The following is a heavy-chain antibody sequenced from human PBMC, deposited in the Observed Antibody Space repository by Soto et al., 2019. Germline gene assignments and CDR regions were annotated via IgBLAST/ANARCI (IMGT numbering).Heavy chain of an antibody. Sequence: PSETLSLTCAVYGGSFSGYYWSWIRQPPGKGLEWIGEINHSGSTNYNPSLKSRVTISVDTSKNQFSLKLSSVTAADTAVYYCARSRPRYYYGSGSYLAPYYFDYWGQGTLVTVSS. CDR3: ARSRPRYYYGSGSYLAPYYFDY. V-gene: IGHV4-34*01. J-gene: IGHJ4*02. CDR1: GGSFSGYY. CDR2: INHSGST. D-gene: IGHD3-10*01.